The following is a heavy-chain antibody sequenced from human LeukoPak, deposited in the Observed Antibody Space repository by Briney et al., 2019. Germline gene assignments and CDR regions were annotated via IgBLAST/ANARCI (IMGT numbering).Heavy chain of an antibody. CDR2: ISSSSSYI. J-gene: IGHJ4*02. D-gene: IGHD4-17*01. CDR3: ARDLPRGTVTTGYFDY. Sequence: PGGSLRLSCAASGFTFSSYSMNWVRQAPGKGLEWVSSISSSSSYIYYADSVKGRFTISRDNAKNSLYLQMNSLRAEDTAVYYCARDLPRGTVTTGYFDYWGQGTLVTVSS. V-gene: IGHV3-21*01. CDR1: GFTFSSYS.